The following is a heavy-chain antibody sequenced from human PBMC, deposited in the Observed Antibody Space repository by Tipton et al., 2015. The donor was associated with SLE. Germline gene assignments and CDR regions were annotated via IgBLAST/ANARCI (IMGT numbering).Heavy chain of an antibody. V-gene: IGHV4-39*07. J-gene: IGHJ4*02. CDR2: IYYDGTT. CDR3: ARGPTRYYFDY. Sequence: TLSLTCTVSGGSISISNYFWGWIRQPPGKGLEWIGSIYYDGTTYHNPSLKSRVTISIDTSKKQFFLNLSTVTAADTAVFYCARGPTRYYFDYWGQGILVTVSS. CDR1: GGSISISNYF.